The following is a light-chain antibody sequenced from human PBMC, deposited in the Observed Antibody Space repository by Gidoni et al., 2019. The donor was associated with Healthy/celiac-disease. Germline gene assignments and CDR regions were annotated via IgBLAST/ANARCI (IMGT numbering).Light chain of an antibody. CDR2: SAS. V-gene: IGKV1-9*01. CDR3: QQLNNYPFT. CDR1: QGISSY. Sequence: IQLTQSPSSLSASVGDRVTITCRASQGISSYLAWYQQKSGKAPKLLLYSASTLQSGVPSRFSGSGSGTDFTLTISSLQPEDFATYYCQQLNNYPFTFGPXTKVHIK. J-gene: IGKJ3*01.